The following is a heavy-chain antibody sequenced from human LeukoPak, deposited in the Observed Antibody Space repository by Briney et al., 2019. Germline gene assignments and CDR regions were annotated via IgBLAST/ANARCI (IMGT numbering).Heavy chain of an antibody. CDR1: GVSISSGGYY. Sequence: PSQTLSLTCTVSGVSISSGGYYWSWIRQHPGKGLEWIGYIYYSGSTYYNPSLKSRVTISVDTSKNQFSLKLSSVTAADTAVYYCARAKPGLFRGASPDYWGQGTLVTVSS. CDR2: IYYSGST. J-gene: IGHJ4*02. D-gene: IGHD3-10*01. CDR3: ARAKPGLFRGASPDY. V-gene: IGHV4-31*03.